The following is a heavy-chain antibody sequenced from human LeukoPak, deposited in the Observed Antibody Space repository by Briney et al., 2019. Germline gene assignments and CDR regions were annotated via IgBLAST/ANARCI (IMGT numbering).Heavy chain of an antibody. Sequence: GVSLRLSCAASGFTFSSYSMNWVRQAPGKGLEWVSSISSSSSYIYYADSVKGRFTISRDNAKNSLYLQMNSLRAEDTAVYYCARDRMATIYDDAFDIWGQGTMVTVSS. CDR3: ARDRMATIYDDAFDI. CDR1: GFTFSSYS. J-gene: IGHJ3*02. V-gene: IGHV3-21*01. CDR2: ISSSSSYI. D-gene: IGHD5-24*01.